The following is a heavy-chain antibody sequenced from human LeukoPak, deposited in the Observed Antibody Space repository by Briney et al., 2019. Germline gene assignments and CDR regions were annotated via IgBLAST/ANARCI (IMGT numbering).Heavy chain of an antibody. CDR3: ARQGYGGNSQGAADY. CDR2: IIPIFGTG. Sequence: SVKVSCKASGGTFSSYAISWVRQAPGQGLEWMGGIIPIFGTGNYAQKFQGRVTITADKSTSTAYMELSSLRSDDTAVYYCARQGYGGNSQGAADYWGQGTLVTVSS. J-gene: IGHJ4*02. V-gene: IGHV1-69*06. CDR1: GGTFSSYA. D-gene: IGHD4-23*01.